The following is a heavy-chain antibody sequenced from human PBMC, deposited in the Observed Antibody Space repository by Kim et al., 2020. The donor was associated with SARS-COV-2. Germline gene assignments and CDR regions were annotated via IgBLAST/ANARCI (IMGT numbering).Heavy chain of an antibody. Sequence: GGSLRLSCAASGFTFDHSAMHWVRQAPGKGLEWVSLISGNGETKYYADSVEGRFTISIDNSKNSLYLQMNSLRTEDTALYYCVRASGWLPRSWGQGTLVTGSS. CDR2: ISGNGETK. D-gene: IGHD6-19*01. J-gene: IGHJ5*02. CDR3: VRASGWLPRS. V-gene: IGHV3-43*02. CDR1: GFTFDHSA.